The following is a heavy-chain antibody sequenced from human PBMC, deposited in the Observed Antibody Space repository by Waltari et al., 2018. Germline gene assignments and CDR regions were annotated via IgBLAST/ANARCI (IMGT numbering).Heavy chain of an antibody. CDR1: GGSISSSSFY. V-gene: IGHV4-39*01. CDR2: SYYSGKT. CDR3: ARQRSGTSFDWYFDL. J-gene: IGHJ2*01. D-gene: IGHD2-2*01. Sequence: QLQLQESGPGLVKPSETLSLTCTVSGGSISSSSFYWGWIRQPPGKGLEWIGSSYYSGKTYYNQSLKSLVTITVDTSKTPCSLKLNSVTAADTAVYYCARQRSGTSFDWYFDLWGRGTLVTVSS.